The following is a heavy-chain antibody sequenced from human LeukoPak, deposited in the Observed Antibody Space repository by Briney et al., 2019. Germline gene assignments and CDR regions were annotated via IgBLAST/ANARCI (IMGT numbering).Heavy chain of an antibody. V-gene: IGHV3-30*02. J-gene: IGHJ5*02. CDR2: IVYDGSDK. D-gene: IGHD6-13*01. CDR1: GFTFSNYG. CDR3: AKGGRESSSWYGTWFDP. Sequence: GGSLRLSCAASGFTFSNYGMHWVRQAPGKGLEWVALIVYDGSDKHYADSVRGRFTISRDNSKNTLYLQMNSLRAEDTAVYYCAKGGRESSSWYGTWFDPWGQGTLVTVSS.